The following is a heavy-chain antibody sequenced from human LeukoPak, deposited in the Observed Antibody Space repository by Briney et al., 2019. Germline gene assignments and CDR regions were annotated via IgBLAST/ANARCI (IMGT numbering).Heavy chain of an antibody. D-gene: IGHD1-26*01. CDR1: DYTFSSYS. CDR3: ARVSRWELLIDC. CDR2: ISAYNGNT. J-gene: IGHJ4*02. V-gene: IGHV1-18*01. Sequence: ASVKVSCKASDYTFSSYSFTWVRQAPGQGLEWLGWISAYNGNTNSAQKVQGRVTMTTDTSTSTAYMELRSLRSDDTAVYYCARVSRWELLIDCWGQGTLVTVSS.